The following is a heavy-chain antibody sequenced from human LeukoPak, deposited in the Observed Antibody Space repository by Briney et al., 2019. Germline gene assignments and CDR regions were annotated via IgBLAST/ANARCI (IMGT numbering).Heavy chain of an antibody. D-gene: IGHD3-22*01. J-gene: IGHJ4*02. CDR2: INHSGST. Sequence: PSETLSLTCAVYGGSFSGYYWSWIRQPPGKGLEWIGEINHSGSTNYNPSLKSRVTISVDTSKNQFSLKLSSVTAADTAVYYCARVRSYYDSSGYYPNSYFDYWGQGTLVTVSS. CDR3: ARVRSYYDSSGYYPNSYFDY. V-gene: IGHV4-34*01. CDR1: GGSFSGYY.